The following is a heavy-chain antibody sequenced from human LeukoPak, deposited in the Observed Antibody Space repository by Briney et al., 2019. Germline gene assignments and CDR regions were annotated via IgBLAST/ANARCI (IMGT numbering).Heavy chain of an antibody. J-gene: IGHJ6*02. D-gene: IGHD3-3*01. V-gene: IGHV1-46*01. CDR3: AREYVLRFLEWPPSYYYGMDV. CDR2: INPSGGST. CDR1: GYTFTSYY. Sequence: ASVKVSCKASGYTFTSYYMHWVRQAPGQGLEWMGIINPSGGSTSYAQKFQGRVTMTRDTSTSTVYTELSSLRSEDTAVYYCAREYVLRFLEWPPSYYYGMDVWGQGTTVTVSS.